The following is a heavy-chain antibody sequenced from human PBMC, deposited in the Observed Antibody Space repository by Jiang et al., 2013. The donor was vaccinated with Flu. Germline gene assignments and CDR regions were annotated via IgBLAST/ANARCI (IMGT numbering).Heavy chain of an antibody. J-gene: IGHJ4*02. Sequence: LLKPSETLSLTCAVYGGSFSGYYWSWIRQPPGKGLEWIGEINHSGSTNYNPSLKSRVTISVDTSKNQFSLKLSSVTAADTAVYYCARANPSPRPLRFLEWLLLYYFDYWGQG. D-gene: IGHD3-3*01. CDR3: ARANPSPRPLRFLEWLLLYYFDY. CDR2: INHSGST. V-gene: IGHV4-34*01. CDR1: GGSFSGYY.